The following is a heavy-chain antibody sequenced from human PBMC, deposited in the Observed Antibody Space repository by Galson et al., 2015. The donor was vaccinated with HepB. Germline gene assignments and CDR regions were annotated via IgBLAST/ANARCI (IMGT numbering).Heavy chain of an antibody. Sequence: SETLSLTCAVYGGSFSDYYWTWIRQSPVKGLEWIGSINHGGVTNYNPPLKSRLTISVDTSKKQFSLKLNSVTAADTAVYYCARGLFAVPTSPFDPWGQGTLVTVSS. D-gene: IGHD4-17*01. J-gene: IGHJ5*02. CDR3: ARGLFAVPTSPFDP. CDR2: INHGGVT. V-gene: IGHV4-34*01. CDR1: GGSFSDYY.